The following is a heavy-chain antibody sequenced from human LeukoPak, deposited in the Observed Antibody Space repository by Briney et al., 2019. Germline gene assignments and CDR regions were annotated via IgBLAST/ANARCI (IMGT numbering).Heavy chain of an antibody. Sequence: PGGSLRLSCAASGFTFSSYSMNWVRQAPGKGLEWVSSISSSSSYIYYADSVKGRFTISRDNAKNSLYLHMNSLRAEDTAVYYCARGSGYDYYYGMDVWGQGTTVTASS. J-gene: IGHJ6*02. CDR3: ARGSGYDYYYGMDV. CDR2: ISSSSSYI. CDR1: GFTFSSYS. V-gene: IGHV3-21*01. D-gene: IGHD3-22*01.